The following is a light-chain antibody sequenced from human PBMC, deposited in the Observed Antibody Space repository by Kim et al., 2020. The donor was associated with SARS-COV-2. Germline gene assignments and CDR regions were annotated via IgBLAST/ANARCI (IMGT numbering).Light chain of an antibody. CDR1: SLRTYY. CDR2: GIN. J-gene: IGLJ3*02. CDR3: NSRHSSGDRLV. Sequence: AVGETARSASQGDSLRTYYPTWYQQKQGQDPVLVIYGINNRPSWSPDRFSGASSGNTASLTISGAHAEDEAAYYCNSRHSSGDRLVFGGGTQLTVL. V-gene: IGLV3-19*01.